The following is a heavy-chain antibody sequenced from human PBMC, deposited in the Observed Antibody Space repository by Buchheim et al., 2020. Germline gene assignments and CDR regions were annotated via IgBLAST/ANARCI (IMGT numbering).Heavy chain of an antibody. CDR3: ARGRDTIFGVVIIPHYYGMDV. V-gene: IGHV3-7*01. D-gene: IGHD3-3*01. Sequence: EVQLVESGGGLVQPGGSLRLSCAASGFTFSSYWMSWVRQAPGKGLEWVANIKQDGSEKYYVDSVKGRFTISRDNAKNSLYLKMNSLRAEDTAVYYCARGRDTIFGVVIIPHYYGMDVWGQGTT. CDR2: IKQDGSEK. J-gene: IGHJ6*02. CDR1: GFTFSSYW.